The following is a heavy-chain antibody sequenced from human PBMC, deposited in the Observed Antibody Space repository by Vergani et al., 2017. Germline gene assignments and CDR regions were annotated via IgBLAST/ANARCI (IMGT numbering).Heavy chain of an antibody. J-gene: IGHJ4*02. CDR1: GFTFSSYT. CDR3: AKDRVPDNRWNFDY. V-gene: IGHV3-23*01. Sequence: EVQLLESGGDLVQPGKSLRLSCAASGFTFSSYTMNWVRRTPGKGLEWVSGILRGGKTYYADSVKGRFTISRDNSKNMVFLDMRSLTADDTAVYYCAKDRVPDNRWNFDYWGQGTLVTVSS. CDR2: ILRGGKT. D-gene: IGHD1-1*01.